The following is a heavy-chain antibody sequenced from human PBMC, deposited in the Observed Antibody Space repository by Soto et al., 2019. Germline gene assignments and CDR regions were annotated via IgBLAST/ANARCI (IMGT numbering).Heavy chain of an antibody. CDR3: ARGPLRLGEFSLYRFSY. Sequence: ASVKVSCKASGYTFSDYYIHWVRQAPGQGLEWMGWINPNSGGTNYAQKFQGWVTMTRDTSIYTAYMELSRLRSDDTAVYYCARGPLRLGEFSLYRFSYGGQGTLVPVSS. CDR1: GYTFSDYY. V-gene: IGHV1-2*04. CDR2: INPNSGGT. D-gene: IGHD3-16*02. J-gene: IGHJ4*02.